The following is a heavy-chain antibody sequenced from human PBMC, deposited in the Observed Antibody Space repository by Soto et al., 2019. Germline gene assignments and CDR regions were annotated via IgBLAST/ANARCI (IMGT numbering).Heavy chain of an antibody. V-gene: IGHV4-31*03. Sequence: QVQLQESGPGLVKPSQTLSLTCTVSGGSISSGGYYWSWIRQHPGKGLEWIGYIYYSGSTYYNPSLKSRVTISVDTSKNQFSLKLSSVTAADTGVYYCARGAPRGSSLGGDYWGQGTLVTVSS. CDR1: GGSISSGGYY. J-gene: IGHJ4*02. D-gene: IGHD6-6*01. CDR2: IYYSGST. CDR3: ARGAPRGSSLGGDY.